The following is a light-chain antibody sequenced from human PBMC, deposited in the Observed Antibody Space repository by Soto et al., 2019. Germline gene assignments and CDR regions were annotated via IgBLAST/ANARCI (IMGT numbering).Light chain of an antibody. Sequence: QSALTQSPSVSGAPGQTVVISCSGSSSNIGAPCDVNWYRQIPGTAPKLLIYGNHNRPSGVPERFSGSKSGTSATLAITGLQAEDEADYYCATWDDSLNGFYVFGTGTKVTVL. CDR3: ATWDDSLNGFYV. CDR2: GNH. CDR1: SSNIGAPCD. V-gene: IGLV1-40*01. J-gene: IGLJ1*01.